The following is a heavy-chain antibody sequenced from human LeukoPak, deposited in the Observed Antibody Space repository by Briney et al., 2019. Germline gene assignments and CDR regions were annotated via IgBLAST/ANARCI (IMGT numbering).Heavy chain of an antibody. CDR2: IYTSGST. D-gene: IGHD2-15*01. CDR1: GGSIRTYS. J-gene: IGHJ4*02. V-gene: IGHV4-4*07. Sequence: SETLSLTCTVSGGSIRTYSWSWIRQPAGKGLEWIGRIYTSGSTNYNPSLKSRVTMSVDTSKNQFSLKLSSVTAADTAVYYCAREGCSGGSCKHRTRRYDYWGQGTLVTVSS. CDR3: AREGCSGGSCKHRTRRYDY.